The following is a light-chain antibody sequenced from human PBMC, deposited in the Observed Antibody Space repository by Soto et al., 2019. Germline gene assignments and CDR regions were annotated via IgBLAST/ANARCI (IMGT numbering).Light chain of an antibody. V-gene: IGLV1-47*02. CDR2: SND. CDR1: SSNIGSNA. CDR3: AAWDDSLGGYV. Sequence: QAVVTQSPSASGTPGQKMTISCSGSSSNIGSNAVYWYQQVPGSAPRLLMHSNDQRPSGVPDRFSGSRSGTSASLAVSGLRSEDEADYYCAAWDDSLGGYVFGPGNKLTVL. J-gene: IGLJ1*01.